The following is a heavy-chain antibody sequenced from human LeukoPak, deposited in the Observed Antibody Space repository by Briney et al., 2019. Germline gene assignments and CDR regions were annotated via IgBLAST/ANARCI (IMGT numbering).Heavy chain of an antibody. CDR3: PRGPIRIAARIHFDY. CDR1: GGSFSGYY. CDR2: INHSGST. D-gene: IGHD6-6*01. J-gene: IGHJ4*02. Sequence: PETLSLTCAVYGGSFSGYYWSWVRQPPGKGLGWIGEINHSGSTNYNPSPKSRASIPVDTSKNQFSLKLRSATAADPAAYSFPRGPIRIAARIHFDYWGQGALVTVSS. V-gene: IGHV4-34*01.